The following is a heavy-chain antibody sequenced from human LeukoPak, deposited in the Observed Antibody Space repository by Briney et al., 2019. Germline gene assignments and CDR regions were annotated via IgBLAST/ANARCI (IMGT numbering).Heavy chain of an antibody. V-gene: IGHV3-23*01. CDR2: ISGSGGST. CDR1: GFTFSSYA. CDR3: AWGDDFWSGVLFGRQTPWFDP. Sequence: PGGSLRLSCAASGFTFSSYAMSWVRQAPGKGLEWVSAISGSGGSTYYADSVKGRFTISRDNSKNTLYLQMNSLRAEDTAVYYCAWGDDFWSGVLFGRQTPWFDPWGQGTLVTVSS. D-gene: IGHD3-3*01. J-gene: IGHJ5*02.